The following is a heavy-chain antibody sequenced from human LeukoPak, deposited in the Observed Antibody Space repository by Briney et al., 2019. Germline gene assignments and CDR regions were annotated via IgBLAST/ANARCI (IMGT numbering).Heavy chain of an antibody. CDR1: GFTCSSYT. V-gene: IGHV3-21*01. Sequence: GGSLRVYCVAAGFTCSSYTMNWVCPAPGICLDWVSFLSGDKSYIHYADSVKGRFTISRDNAKNSLYLQMSSLRAEDAAVYYCARAPGTIYSNYANPDYWGQGTLVTVSS. CDR3: ARAPGTIYSNYANPDY. D-gene: IGHD4-11*01. CDR2: LSGDKSYI. J-gene: IGHJ4*02.